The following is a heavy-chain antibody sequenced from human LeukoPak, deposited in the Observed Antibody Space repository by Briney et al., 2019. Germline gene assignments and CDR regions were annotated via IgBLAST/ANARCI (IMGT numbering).Heavy chain of an antibody. Sequence: SETLSLTCTVSGGSISSSSYYWSWIRQPPGKGLEWIGEINHSGSTNYNPSLKSRVTISVDTSKNQFSLKLSSVTAADTAVYYCARLGRIVGATFISDWYFDLWGRGTLVTVSS. V-gene: IGHV4-39*07. CDR1: GGSISSSSYY. CDR3: ARLGRIVGATFISDWYFDL. CDR2: INHSGST. J-gene: IGHJ2*01. D-gene: IGHD1-26*01.